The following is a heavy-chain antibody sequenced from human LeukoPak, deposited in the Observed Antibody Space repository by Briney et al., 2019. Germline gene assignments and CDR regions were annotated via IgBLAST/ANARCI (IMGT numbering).Heavy chain of an antibody. CDR2: IIPILGIA. V-gene: IGHV1-69*04. J-gene: IGHJ4*02. D-gene: IGHD5-24*01. CDR3: AREGDRDGYNPFDY. CDR1: GGTFSSYA. Sequence: GSSVTVSCKASGGTFSSYAISWVRQAPGQGLEWMGRIIPILGIANYAQKFQGRVTITADKSTSTAYMELSSLRSEDTAVYYCAREGDRDGYNPFDYWGQGTLVSVSS.